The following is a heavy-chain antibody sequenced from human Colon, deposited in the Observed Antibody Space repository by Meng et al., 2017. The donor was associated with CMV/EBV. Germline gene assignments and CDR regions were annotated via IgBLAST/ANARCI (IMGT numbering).Heavy chain of an antibody. V-gene: IGHV1-2*02. D-gene: IGHD3-16*01. CDR2: MDPTTGRT. Sequence: VQQLQFGSEVSVPGASVEVSCKASGYSFTGYYRHWVRQAPGQGLEWMGWMDPTTGRTDYAQKFQGTVTMTRDTSISTAYLELSRLTSDDTAVYYCASHSSYVWGSHHWGQGTLVTVSS. CDR1: GYSFTGYY. CDR3: ASHSSYVWGSHH. J-gene: IGHJ1*01.